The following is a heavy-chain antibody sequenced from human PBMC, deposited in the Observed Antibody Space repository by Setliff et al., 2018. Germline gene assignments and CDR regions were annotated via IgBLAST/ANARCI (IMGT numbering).Heavy chain of an antibody. Sequence: SETLSLTCTVSGGSITSYYWSWIRQPPGKGLEWIGYIYTSGSPNYNPSLKSRVTISVDTSKNQVSLKLSSVTAADTAVYYCAMWQLGWFDPWGQGTLVTVS. V-gene: IGHV4-4*08. J-gene: IGHJ5*02. CDR2: IYTSGSP. CDR3: AMWQLGWFDP. D-gene: IGHD1-26*01. CDR1: GGSITSYY.